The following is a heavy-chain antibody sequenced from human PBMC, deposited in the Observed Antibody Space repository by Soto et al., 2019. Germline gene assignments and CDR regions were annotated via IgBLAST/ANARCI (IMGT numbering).Heavy chain of an antibody. Sequence: QITLKESGPTLVKPTQTLTLTCSFSGFSLSSSGVAVGWIRQPPGKALEWLALIYWDDDERYSPSLQRRLTISKDTSKNQVVLRMTNMGPSDTGTYYCAHRRGAAAVAYWGQGTLVTASS. D-gene: IGHD6-13*01. CDR2: IYWDDDE. V-gene: IGHV2-5*02. CDR3: AHRRGAAAVAY. J-gene: IGHJ4*02. CDR1: GFSLSSSGVA.